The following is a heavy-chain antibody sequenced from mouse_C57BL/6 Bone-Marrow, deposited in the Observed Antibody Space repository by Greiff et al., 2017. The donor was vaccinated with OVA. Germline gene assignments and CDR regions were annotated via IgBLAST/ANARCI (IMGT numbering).Heavy chain of an antibody. D-gene: IGHD2-1*01. CDR1: GFNIKDDY. Sequence: VQLQQSGAELVRPGASVKLSCTASGFNIKDDYMHWVKQRPEQGLEWIGWIDPENGDTEYASKFQGKATITADTSSNTAYLQLSSLTSEDTAVYYCTSYGNLDYWGKGTTITGSS. V-gene: IGHV14-4*01. J-gene: IGHJ2*01. CDR3: TSYGNLDY. CDR2: IDPENGDT.